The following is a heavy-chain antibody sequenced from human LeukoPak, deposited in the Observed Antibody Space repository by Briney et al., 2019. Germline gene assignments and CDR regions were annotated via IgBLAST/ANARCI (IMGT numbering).Heavy chain of an antibody. V-gene: IGHV3-23*01. CDR3: AKYSGYENFDY. CDR2: ISGSGSST. J-gene: IGHJ4*02. CDR1: GFTFSSYA. Sequence: GGSLRLSCVASGFTFSSYAMTWVRQAPGKGLEWVSGISGSGSSTYYADSVKGRFTISRDNSKNTLYLQMNGLRAEDTAVYYCAKYSGYENFDYWGQGTLVTVSS. D-gene: IGHD5-12*01.